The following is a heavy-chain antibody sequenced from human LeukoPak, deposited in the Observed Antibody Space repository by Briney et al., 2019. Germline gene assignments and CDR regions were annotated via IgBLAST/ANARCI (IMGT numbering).Heavy chain of an antibody. CDR2: ISGSGGST. V-gene: IGHV3-23*01. CDR3: ATNSSDFYAFDI. CDR1: GFTFRIYA. D-gene: IGHD6-19*01. Sequence: PGGSLRLSCAASGFTFRIYAMGCVPRAPGGGLEWVSAISGSGGSTYYADSVKGRFTISRDNSKNTLYLQMNSLRAEDTAVYYCATNSSDFYAFDIWGQGTMVTVSS. J-gene: IGHJ3*02.